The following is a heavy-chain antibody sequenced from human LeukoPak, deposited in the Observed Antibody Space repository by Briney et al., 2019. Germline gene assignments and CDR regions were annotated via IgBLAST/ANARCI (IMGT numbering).Heavy chain of an antibody. CDR1: GGTFSSYA. J-gene: IGHJ3*02. V-gene: IGHV1-69*13. D-gene: IGHD2-2*01. Sequence: ASVKVSCKASGGTFSSYAISWVRQAPGQGLEWMGGIIPIFGTANYAQKFQGRVTITADESTSTAYMELSSLRSEDTAVYCCARDVGYCSSTSCHAFDIWGQGTMVTVSS. CDR3: ARDVGYCSSTSCHAFDI. CDR2: IIPIFGTA.